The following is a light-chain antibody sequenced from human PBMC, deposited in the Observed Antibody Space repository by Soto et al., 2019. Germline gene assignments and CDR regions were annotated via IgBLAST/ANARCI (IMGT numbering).Light chain of an antibody. Sequence: EIVLTQSPATLSVSRGERATLSCRASRGIISYLGWYQQKPGQPPRLLIYEASNRATGIPARFSGSGSGTDFTLTISSLEPEDFAVYYCQQRNNWPLTFGGGTKVDIK. V-gene: IGKV3-11*01. CDR3: QQRNNWPLT. CDR1: RGIISY. J-gene: IGKJ4*01. CDR2: EAS.